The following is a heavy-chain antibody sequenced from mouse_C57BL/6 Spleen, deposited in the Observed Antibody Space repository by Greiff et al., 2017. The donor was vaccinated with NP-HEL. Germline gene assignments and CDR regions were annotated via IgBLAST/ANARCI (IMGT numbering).Heavy chain of an antibody. CDR1: GFTFSDYG. Sequence: EVNLVASGGGLVKPGGSLKLSCAASGFTFSDYGMHWVRQAPEKGLEWVAYISSGSSTIYYADTVKGRFTISRDNAKNTLFLQMTSLRSEDTAMYYCARQGDGNPAWFAYWGQGTLVTVSA. J-gene: IGHJ3*01. CDR2: ISSGSSTI. V-gene: IGHV5-17*01. D-gene: IGHD2-1*01. CDR3: ARQGDGNPAWFAY.